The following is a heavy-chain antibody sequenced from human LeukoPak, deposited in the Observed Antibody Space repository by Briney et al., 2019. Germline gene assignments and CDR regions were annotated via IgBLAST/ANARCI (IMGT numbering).Heavy chain of an antibody. V-gene: IGHV3-30-3*01. CDR3: ARDSWAYQLLHWFDP. J-gene: IGHJ5*02. Sequence: PGRSLRLSCAASGFTFSSYAMHWVRQAPGKGLEWVAVISYDGSNKYYADSVKGRFTISRDNSKNTLYLQMSSLRAEDTAVYYCARDSWAYQLLHWFDPWGQGTLVTVSS. D-gene: IGHD2-2*01. CDR2: ISYDGSNK. CDR1: GFTFSSYA.